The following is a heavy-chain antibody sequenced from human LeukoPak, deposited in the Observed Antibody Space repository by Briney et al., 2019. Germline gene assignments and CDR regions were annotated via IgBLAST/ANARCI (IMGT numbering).Heavy chain of an antibody. CDR3: ARAKQWLDETIDY. V-gene: IGHV1-2*02. CDR1: GYTFTGDY. CDR2: INPNSGGT. Sequence: GASVKVSCKASGYTFTGDYMHWARQAPGQGLEWMGWINPNSGGTNSAQKFQGRVTMTRDTSSSTAYMELSRLRSDDTAVYYCARAKQWLDETIDYWGQGTLVTVSS. J-gene: IGHJ4*02. D-gene: IGHD6-19*01.